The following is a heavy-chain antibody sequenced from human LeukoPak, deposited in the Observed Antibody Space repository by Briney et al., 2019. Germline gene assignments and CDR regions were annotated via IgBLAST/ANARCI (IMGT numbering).Heavy chain of an antibody. D-gene: IGHD3-22*01. J-gene: IGHJ5*01. Sequence: GGSLRLSCAASGFSFSDYVMHWVRQAPGEGPVWVSRVSSDGTNIDYADFVKGRFSMSRENAENTVSVQMHCLRVEDVAIYCCAREMIRGGHPLRLVGSWGHGALVTVSS. CDR1: GFSFSDYV. CDR3: AREMIRGGHPLRLVGS. V-gene: IGHV3-74*01. CDR2: VSSDGTNI.